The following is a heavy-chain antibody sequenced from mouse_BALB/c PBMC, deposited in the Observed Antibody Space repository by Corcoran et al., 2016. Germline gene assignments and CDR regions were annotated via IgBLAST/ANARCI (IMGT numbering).Heavy chain of an antibody. CDR3: ARGLGDYYAMDY. D-gene: IGHD3-1*01. V-gene: IGHV9-3-1*01. CDR2: INTYTGEP. Sequence: QIQLVQSGPELKKPGETVKISCKASGYTFTNYGMNWVKEAPGKGLKWMGWINTYTGEPTDAEDFKGRFAFSLETSASTAYLQINNLKNEDTATYFCARGLGDYYAMDYWGQGTSVTVSS. CDR1: GYTFTNYG. J-gene: IGHJ4*01.